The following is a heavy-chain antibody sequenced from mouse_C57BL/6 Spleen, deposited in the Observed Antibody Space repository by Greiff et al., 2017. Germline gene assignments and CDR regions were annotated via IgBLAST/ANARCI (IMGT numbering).Heavy chain of an antibody. CDR1: GYAFSSYW. J-gene: IGHJ2*01. CDR2: IYPGDGDP. V-gene: IGHV1-80*01. CDR3: SRSTMVTTGGYFDN. D-gene: IGHD2-2*01. Sequence: QVQLQQSGAELVKPGASVKISCKASGYAFSSYWMNWVKQRPGKGLEWIGQIYPGDGDPNYNGKFKGKATLTADKSSSTAYMQLSSLTSEDSAVYFCSRSTMVTTGGYFDNGGKGTTRTVAS.